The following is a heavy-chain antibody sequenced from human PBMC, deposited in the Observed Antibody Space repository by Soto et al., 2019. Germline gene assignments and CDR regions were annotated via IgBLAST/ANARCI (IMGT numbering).Heavy chain of an antibody. CDR2: IKQDGSEK. CDR3: AREDGYPPARMVGI. D-gene: IGHD3-10*01. CDR1: GFSFTSYW. V-gene: IGHV3-7*05. J-gene: IGHJ3*02. Sequence: EVQLVESGGGLVQPGGSLRLSCAASGFSFTSYWMIWVRQAPGKGLECVANIKQDGSEKYYVDSVKGRFTISRDNAKDSLYLQMNSLRAEDTGVYYCAREDGYPPARMVGIWGQGTMVTVSS.